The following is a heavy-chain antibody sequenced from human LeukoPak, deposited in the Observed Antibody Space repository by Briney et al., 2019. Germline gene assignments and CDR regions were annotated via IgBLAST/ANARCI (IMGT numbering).Heavy chain of an antibody. CDR3: ARGTYSGTYYAWYYFDY. Sequence: GGSLRLSCAASGFTFSDYYMSWIRQAPGKGLEWVSYISSSGSTIYYTDPVKGRFTISRDNARNSLYLQMNSLRAEDTAVYYCARGTYSGTYYAWYYFDYWGQGTLVTVSS. CDR1: GFTFSDYY. J-gene: IGHJ4*02. V-gene: IGHV3-11*01. CDR2: ISSSGSTI. D-gene: IGHD1-26*01.